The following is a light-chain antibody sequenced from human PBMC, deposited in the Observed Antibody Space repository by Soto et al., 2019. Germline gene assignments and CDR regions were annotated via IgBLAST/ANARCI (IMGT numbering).Light chain of an antibody. V-gene: IGKV1-5*03. CDR1: QTVSSW. CDR2: KES. J-gene: IGKJ1*01. CDR3: QRYNSYPEA. Sequence: DFHLIQTSTTLSAYVGDRVTITRQASQTVSSWLAWYQQKTGKAHKILIYKESTIKSWVPSSFSGSGSATEFSLIFISLQPDDLVTYYCQRYNSYPEAFGQRSKVDIK.